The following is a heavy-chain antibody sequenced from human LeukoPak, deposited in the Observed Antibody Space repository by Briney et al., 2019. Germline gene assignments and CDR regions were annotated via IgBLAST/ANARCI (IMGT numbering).Heavy chain of an antibody. Sequence: ASVKVSCKASGGTFSSYAISWVRQAPGQGREWMGWISAYNGNTNYAQKLQGRVTMTTDTSTSTAYMELRSRRSDDTAVYYRARDPPRLDYWCQGTLVTVSS. J-gene: IGHJ4*02. CDR3: ARDPPRLDY. CDR1: GGTFSSYA. CDR2: ISAYNGNT. V-gene: IGHV1-18*01.